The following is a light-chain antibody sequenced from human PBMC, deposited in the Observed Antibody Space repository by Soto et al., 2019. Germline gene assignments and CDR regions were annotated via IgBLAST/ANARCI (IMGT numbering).Light chain of an antibody. CDR2: AAS. CDR1: QSLSSSY. CDR3: QQQGT. Sequence: EIVLTQSPGTLSLSPGERATLSCRASQSLSSSYVVWYQQKPGQAPGLLIYAASRRATGIPDRFSGSGSATEYTLTISRLEPEDFAVYYCQQQGTFGQGTKLEIK. J-gene: IGKJ2*01. V-gene: IGKV3-20*01.